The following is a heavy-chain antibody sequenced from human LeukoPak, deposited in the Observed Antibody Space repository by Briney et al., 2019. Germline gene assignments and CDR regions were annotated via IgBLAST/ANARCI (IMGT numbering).Heavy chain of an antibody. J-gene: IGHJ6*02. CDR1: GFTFSSYW. V-gene: IGHV3-7*01. Sequence: PGGSLRLSCVASGFTFSSYWMNWVRQAPGKGLEWVANIKQDGSKKYYVGSVKGRFTISRDNPKNSLYLQMNSLGAEDTAVYYCVRAMDVWGQGTTVTASS. CDR2: IKQDGSKK. CDR3: VRAMDV.